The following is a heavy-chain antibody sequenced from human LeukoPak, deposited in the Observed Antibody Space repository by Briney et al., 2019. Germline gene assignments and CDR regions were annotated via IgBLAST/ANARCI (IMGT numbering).Heavy chain of an antibody. D-gene: IGHD2-2*01. V-gene: IGHV3-30-3*01. CDR1: GFTFSSYA. Sequence: PGRSLRLSCAASGFTFSSYAMHWVRQAPGKGLEWVAVISYDGSNKYYADSVKGRFTISRDNSKNTLYLQMNSLRAEDTAVYYCAKEVGVVVPAAPGGDYYGMDVWGQGTTVTLSS. J-gene: IGHJ6*02. CDR3: AKEVGVVVPAAPGGDYYGMDV. CDR2: ISYDGSNK.